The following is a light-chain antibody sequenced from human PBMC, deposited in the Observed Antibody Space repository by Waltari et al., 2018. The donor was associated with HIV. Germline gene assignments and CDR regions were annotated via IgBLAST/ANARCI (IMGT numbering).Light chain of an antibody. V-gene: IGLV3-21*02. J-gene: IGLJ1*01. CDR3: QVWDTFSDRYV. CDR1: NIASYS. CDR2: GDS. Sequence: SYELTQPPSVSVAPGQTATVTCGGANIASYSVHWYQQKPGQAPVLVVYGDSERPSGILERIAGSNADNTATLTIGRGAAGDGAAYYCQVWDTFSDRYVFGAGTEVTVL.